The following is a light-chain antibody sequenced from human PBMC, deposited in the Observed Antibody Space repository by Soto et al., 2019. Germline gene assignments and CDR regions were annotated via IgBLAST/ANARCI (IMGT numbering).Light chain of an antibody. V-gene: IGLV2-14*01. CDR1: SSDIADSDY. Sequence: QSVLTQPASVSGSPGQSVTISCTGTSSDIADSDYVSWYQQHPGKAPKLLIYEVSNRPSGVSNRFSGSKSGNTASLTISGLQAEDEADYYCSSYAGSSNVFGTGTKLTVL. CDR3: SSYAGSSNV. CDR2: EVS. J-gene: IGLJ1*01.